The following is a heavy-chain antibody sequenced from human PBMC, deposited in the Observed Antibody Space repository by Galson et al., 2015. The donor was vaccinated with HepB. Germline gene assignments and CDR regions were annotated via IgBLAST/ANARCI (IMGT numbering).Heavy chain of an antibody. CDR3: ARDSGITIFGADYYYMDV. V-gene: IGHV4-30-2*01. CDR2: MYHSGST. J-gene: IGHJ6*03. D-gene: IGHD3-3*01. Sequence: RQPPGKGLEWIGHMYHSGSTYYNPSLKSRVTISVDRSKNQFSLKLSSVTAADTAVYYCARDSGITIFGADYYYMDVWGKGTTVTVSS.